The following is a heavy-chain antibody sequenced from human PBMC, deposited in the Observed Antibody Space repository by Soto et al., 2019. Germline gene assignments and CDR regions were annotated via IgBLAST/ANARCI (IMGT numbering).Heavy chain of an antibody. CDR2: IWYDGSNK. D-gene: IGHD3-10*01. CDR1: GFTFSSYG. Sequence: SGGSLRLSCAASGFTFSSYGMHWVRQAPGKGLEWVAVIWYDGSNKYYADSVKGRFTISRDNSKNTLYLQMNSLRAEDTAVYYCAREDLWFGDSGYYYYYGMDVWGQGTTVTVSS. J-gene: IGHJ6*02. V-gene: IGHV3-33*08. CDR3: AREDLWFGDSGYYYYYGMDV.